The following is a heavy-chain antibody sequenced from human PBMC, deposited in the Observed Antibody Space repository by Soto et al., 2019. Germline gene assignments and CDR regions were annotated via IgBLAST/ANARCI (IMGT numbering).Heavy chain of an antibody. CDR3: AIAAGGSSIDYYYYYMDV. V-gene: IGHV1-8*01. CDR2: MNPNSGNT. Sequence: ASVKVSCKASGYTFTSYDINWVRQATGQGLEWMGWMNPNSGNTGYAQKFQGRVTMTRNTSISTAYMELSSLRSEDPAVYYCAIAAGGSSIDYYYYYMDVWGKGTTVTVSS. J-gene: IGHJ6*03. CDR1: GYTFTSYD. D-gene: IGHD6-13*01.